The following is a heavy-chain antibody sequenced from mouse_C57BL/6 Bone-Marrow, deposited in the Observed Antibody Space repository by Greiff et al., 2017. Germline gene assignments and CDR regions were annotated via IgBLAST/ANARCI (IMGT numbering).Heavy chain of an antibody. CDR2: IDPENGDT. J-gene: IGHJ3*01. Sequence: EVQLQESGAELVRPGASVTLSCTASGFNIKDDYMHWVKQRPEQGLEWIGWIDPENGDTADASKFQGKATITADTSSNTAYLQLSSLTSEDTAVYYCTTYGNFEFAYWGQGTLVTVSA. V-gene: IGHV14-4*01. D-gene: IGHD2-10*02. CDR1: GFNIKDDY. CDR3: TTYGNFEFAY.